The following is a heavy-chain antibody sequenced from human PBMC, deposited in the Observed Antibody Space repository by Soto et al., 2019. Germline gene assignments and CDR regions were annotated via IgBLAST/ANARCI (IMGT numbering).Heavy chain of an antibody. D-gene: IGHD3-9*01. CDR3: ARDAYYDILTGYYKPEFDP. J-gene: IGHJ5*02. CDR2: ISAYNGNT. V-gene: IGHV1-18*01. CDR1: GYTFTSYG. Sequence: ASVKVSCKASGYTFTSYGISWVRQAPGQGLEWMGWISAYNGNTNYAQKLQGRVTMTTDTSTSTAYMELRSLRSDDTAVYYCARDAYYDILTGYYKPEFDPWGQGTLVTVSS.